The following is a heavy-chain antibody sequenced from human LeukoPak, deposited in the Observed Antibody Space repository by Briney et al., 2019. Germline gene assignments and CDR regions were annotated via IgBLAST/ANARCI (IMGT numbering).Heavy chain of an antibody. J-gene: IGHJ4*02. D-gene: IGHD6-13*01. CDR1: GGSISSYY. CDR3: ARHSSSWYPDY. Sequence: SETLSLTCTVYGGSISSYYWSWIRQPPGKGLEWIGYIHYTGSTNYNPSLKSRVTISVDTSKNQFSLQLSSVTATDTAVYFCARHSSSWYPDYWGQGTLVTVSS. V-gene: IGHV4-59*08. CDR2: IHYTGST.